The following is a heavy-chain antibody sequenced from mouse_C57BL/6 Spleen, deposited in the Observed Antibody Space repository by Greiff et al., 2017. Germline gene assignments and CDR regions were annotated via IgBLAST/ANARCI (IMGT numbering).Heavy chain of an antibody. V-gene: IGHV1-55*01. Sequence: QVQLQQPGAELVKPGASVKMSCTASGYTFTSYWITWVQQRPGQGLEWIGDIYPGSGSTNYNEKFKSKATLTVDTSSSTADMQISSLTSEDSAVYDGARAAYYSNYVWFAYWGKGTLVTVSA. D-gene: IGHD2-5*01. CDR1: GYTFTSYW. J-gene: IGHJ3*01. CDR3: ARAAYYSNYVWFAY. CDR2: IYPGSGST.